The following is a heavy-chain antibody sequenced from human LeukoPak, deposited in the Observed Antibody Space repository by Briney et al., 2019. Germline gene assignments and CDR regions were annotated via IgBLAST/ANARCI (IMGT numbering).Heavy chain of an antibody. J-gene: IGHJ4*02. CDR2: IKQDGREK. Sequence: PGGSLRLSCAASGFSFSSYWMSWVRQAPGKGLEFVANIKQDGREKNYVDSVRGRFTISRDNAKNSLYLQMNSLRAEDTAVYYCARDPDLRRGYDGEGYWGQGTLVTVSS. D-gene: IGHD5-12*01. V-gene: IGHV3-7*05. CDR1: GFSFSSYW. CDR3: ARDPDLRRGYDGEGY.